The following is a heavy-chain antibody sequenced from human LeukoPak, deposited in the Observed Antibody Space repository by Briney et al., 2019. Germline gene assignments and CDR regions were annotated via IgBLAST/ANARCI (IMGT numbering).Heavy chain of an antibody. J-gene: IGHJ4*02. CDR2: INPSGGST. CDR3: ARDLRGFGSIDY. D-gene: IGHD3-10*01. Sequence: ASVKVSCKASEYTFTNYYLNRVRQAPGQGLEWMGIINPSGGSTSYAQKLQGRVTVTRDTSTRTVYVELTSLRSEDTAVYYCARDLRGFGSIDYWGQGTLVTVSS. CDR1: EYTFTNYY. V-gene: IGHV1-46*04.